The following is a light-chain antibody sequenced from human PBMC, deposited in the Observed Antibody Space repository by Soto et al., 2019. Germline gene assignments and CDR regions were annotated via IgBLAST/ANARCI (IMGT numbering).Light chain of an antibody. Sequence: DIRMTQSPSSLSASVGDTVTVSCQASQDIRTYVNWYQQKPGKAPKVLIYDASILETGVSSRFTGSGSGTHFTFTINNVQPEDVGIYYCQQYENLPVFGQGTRLQIE. CDR2: DAS. CDR1: QDIRTY. J-gene: IGKJ5*01. CDR3: QQYENLPV. V-gene: IGKV1-33*01.